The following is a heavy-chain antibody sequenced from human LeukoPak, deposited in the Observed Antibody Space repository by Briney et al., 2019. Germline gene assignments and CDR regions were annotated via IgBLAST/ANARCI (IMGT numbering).Heavy chain of an antibody. CDR3: ARQGEYSSSSAFGVGY. CDR1: GGSISSSTYY. CDR2: IYKSGST. D-gene: IGHD6-6*01. J-gene: IGHJ4*02. V-gene: IGHV4-39*01. Sequence: SETLSLTCTVSGGSISSSTYYWGWIRQPPGKGLEWIGTIYKSGSTYYNPSLKSRVTITVDTSKNQVSLKLSSVTAADTAMYYCARQGEYSSSSAFGVGYWGQGTLVTVSS.